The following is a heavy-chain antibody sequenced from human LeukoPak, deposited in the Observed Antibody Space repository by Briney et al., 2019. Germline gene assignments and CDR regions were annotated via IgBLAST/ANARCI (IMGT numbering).Heavy chain of an antibody. V-gene: IGHV4-38-2*01. J-gene: IGHJ4*02. Sequence: SETLSLTCAVSGYSISSGYYWGWIRQPPGKGLEWIGSIYHSGSTYYNPSLKSRVTISVDTSKNQFSLKLSSVTAADTAVYYCARNDILTCYSSTEFDYWGQGTLVTVSS. CDR1: GYSISSGYY. CDR2: IYHSGST. CDR3: ARNDILTCYSSTEFDY. D-gene: IGHD3-9*01.